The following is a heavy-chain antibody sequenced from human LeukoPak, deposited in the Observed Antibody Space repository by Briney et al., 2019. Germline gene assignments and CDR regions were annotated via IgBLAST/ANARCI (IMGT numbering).Heavy chain of an antibody. J-gene: IGHJ6*02. CDR1: GYTFTSYY. CDR2: INPSGGST. CDR3: ARDQFVDYDSKNYYGMDV. V-gene: IGHV1-46*01. Sequence: GASVKVSCKASGYTFTSYYMHWVRQAPGQGLEWMGIINPSGGSTSYAQKFQGRVTMTRDTSTSTVYMELSSLRSEDTAVYYCARDQFVDYDSKNYYGMDVWGQGTTVTVSS. D-gene: IGHD3-22*01.